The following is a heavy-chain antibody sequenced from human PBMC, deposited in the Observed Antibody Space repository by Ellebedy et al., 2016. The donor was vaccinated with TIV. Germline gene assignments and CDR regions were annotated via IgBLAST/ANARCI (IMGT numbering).Heavy chain of an antibody. Sequence: GGSLRLSCAASGFTFSSYWMDWVRQAPGKGLVWVSRINSDGSSTSYADSVKGRFTISRDNAKNTLYLQMNSLRAEDTSVYYCARGYCGGDCYYWYFDLWGRGTLVTVSS. CDR1: GFTFSSYW. J-gene: IGHJ2*01. V-gene: IGHV3-74*01. CDR2: INSDGSST. D-gene: IGHD2-21*02. CDR3: ARGYCGGDCYYWYFDL.